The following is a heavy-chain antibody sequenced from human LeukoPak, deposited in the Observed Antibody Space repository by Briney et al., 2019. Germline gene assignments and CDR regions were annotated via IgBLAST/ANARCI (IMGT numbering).Heavy chain of an antibody. Sequence: PSETLSLTCNVSGESISSHYWSWTRQSPGKGLEWIGYITNSGTTKFNPSLKSRVTISRDTSKNQISLRLSSVTAADTAVYFCATGGHSYGYWNGFDPWGQGTLVTVSS. J-gene: IGHJ5*02. CDR1: GESISSHY. D-gene: IGHD5-18*01. CDR3: ATGGHSYGYWNGFDP. V-gene: IGHV4-59*11. CDR2: ITNSGTT.